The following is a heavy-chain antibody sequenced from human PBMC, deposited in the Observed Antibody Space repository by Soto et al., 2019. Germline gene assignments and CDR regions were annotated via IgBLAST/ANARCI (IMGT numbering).Heavy chain of an antibody. CDR3: ARVLTGSRAFDF. Sequence: SETLSLTCTVSDGSVSSPTYYWPWVRRPPGKGLQWIGNAYYSGSTFYNPSLKSRVTVSIDTSKNQFSLSLGALTASDTAVYYCARVLTGSRAFDFWGQRXLVTVYS. CDR2: AYYSGST. V-gene: IGHV4-39*01. CDR1: DGSVSSPTYY. J-gene: IGHJ4*02. D-gene: IGHD1-20*01.